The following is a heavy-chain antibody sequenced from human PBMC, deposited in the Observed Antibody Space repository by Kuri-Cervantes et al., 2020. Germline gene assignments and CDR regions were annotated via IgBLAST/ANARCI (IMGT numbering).Heavy chain of an antibody. J-gene: IGHJ4*02. D-gene: IGHD3-10*01. V-gene: IGHV3-23*01. CDR1: GFTFSSYA. Sequence: GESLKISCAASGFTFSSYAMSWVRQAPGKGLEWVSAISGSGGSTYYADSVKGRFTISRDNSKNTLYLQMNSLRAEDTAVYYCARDSLGGSDLDYWGQGTLVTDSS. CDR3: ARDSLGGSDLDY. CDR2: ISGSGGST.